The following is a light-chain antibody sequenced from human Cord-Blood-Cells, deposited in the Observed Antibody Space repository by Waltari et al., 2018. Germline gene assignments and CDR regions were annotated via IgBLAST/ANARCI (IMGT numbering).Light chain of an antibody. Sequence: DIQMTQSPSSLSPSVGNSVNITCQASQDISNYLNWYQQKPGKAPKLLIYDASNLETGVPSRFSGSGSGTDFTFTISSLQPEDIATYYCQQYDNLIFTFGPGTKVDIK. CDR1: QDISNY. J-gene: IGKJ3*01. CDR3: QQYDNLIFT. CDR2: DAS. V-gene: IGKV1-33*01.